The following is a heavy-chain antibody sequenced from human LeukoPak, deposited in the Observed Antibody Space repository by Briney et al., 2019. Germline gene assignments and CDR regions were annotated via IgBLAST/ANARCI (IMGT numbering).Heavy chain of an antibody. J-gene: IGHJ4*02. Sequence: GGTLRLSCAASGFTFSSYGLSWARQAPGKGLEWVSTISSSGGRTYYADSVKGRFTISRDNSKNTLYLQMNSLRAEDTAVYYCAKDHTVGATFGVYFDYWGQGTLVTVSS. CDR2: ISSSGGRT. V-gene: IGHV3-23*01. CDR3: AKDHTVGATFGVYFDY. D-gene: IGHD1-26*01. CDR1: GFTFSSYG.